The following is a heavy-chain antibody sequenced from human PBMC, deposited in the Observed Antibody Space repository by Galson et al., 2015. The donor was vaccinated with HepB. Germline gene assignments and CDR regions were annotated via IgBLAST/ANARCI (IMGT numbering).Heavy chain of an antibody. Sequence: SVKVSCKASGGTFSSYTISWVRQAPGQGLEWMGRIIPILGIANYAQKFQGRVTITADKSTSTAYMELSSLRSEDTAVYYCARVKGGSQEGAFDIWGQGTMVTVSS. J-gene: IGHJ3*02. CDR1: GGTFSSYT. D-gene: IGHD1-26*01. V-gene: IGHV1-69*02. CDR2: IIPILGIA. CDR3: ARVKGGSQEGAFDI.